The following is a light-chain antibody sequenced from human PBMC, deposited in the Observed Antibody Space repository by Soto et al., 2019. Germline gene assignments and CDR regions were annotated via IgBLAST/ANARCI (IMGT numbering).Light chain of an antibody. CDR2: GAS. V-gene: IGKV3-20*01. J-gene: IGKJ5*01. CDR1: ESVDDDF. Sequence: EIVVTQSPGTLSLSSGERATLSCRANESVDDDFLAWYQRRPGQAPRLLIYGASTRASGIPQRFSGGGSGTEFTLTISRLEPEDFAVYYCQQYGGSPLTFGQGTRLEIK. CDR3: QQYGGSPLT.